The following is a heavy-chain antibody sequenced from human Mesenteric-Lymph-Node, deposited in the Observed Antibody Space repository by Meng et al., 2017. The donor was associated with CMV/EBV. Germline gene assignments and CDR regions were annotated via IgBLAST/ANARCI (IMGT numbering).Heavy chain of an antibody. CDR2: IHYSGST. V-gene: IGHV4-39*07. CDR3: MRGGGIGVAGY. D-gene: IGHD6-19*01. Sequence: SETLSLTCTVSGASVSSSSYYWSWIRQPPGKGLEWIGSIHYSGSTYYNPSLKSRVTISVDTSKNQFSLKVSSVTAADTAIYYCMRGGGIGVAGYWGQGTLGTVSS. CDR1: GASVSSSSYY. J-gene: IGHJ4*02.